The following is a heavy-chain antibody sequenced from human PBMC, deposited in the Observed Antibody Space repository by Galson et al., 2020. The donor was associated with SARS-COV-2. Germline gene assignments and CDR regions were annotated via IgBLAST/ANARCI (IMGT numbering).Heavy chain of an antibody. D-gene: IGHD5-12*01. CDR2: IWYDGSNK. CDR3: ARETASQEWRREMATIPLYYYYGMDV. J-gene: IGHJ6*02. V-gene: IGHV3-33*01. Sequence: GGSLRLSCAASGFTFSSYGMHCVRQAPGKGLEWVAVIWYDGSNKYYADSVKGRFTISRDNSKNTLYLQMNSLRAEDTAVYYCARETASQEWRREMATIPLYYYYGMDVWGQGTTVTVSS. CDR1: GFTFSSYG.